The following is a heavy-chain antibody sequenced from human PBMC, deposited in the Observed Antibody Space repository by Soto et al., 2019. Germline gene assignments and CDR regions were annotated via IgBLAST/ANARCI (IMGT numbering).Heavy chain of an antibody. CDR2: ISTNGGST. CDR3: ARDPDSSGYYYFDY. Sequence: PGGSLRLSCSASGFTFSSYAMHWVRQAPGKGLEYASSISTNGGSTHYADSVKGRFTISRDNSKNTQYLQMSSLRADDTAVYYCARDPDSSGYYYFDYWGQGTLVTVSS. D-gene: IGHD3-22*01. J-gene: IGHJ4*02. V-gene: IGHV3-64D*06. CDR1: GFTFSSYA.